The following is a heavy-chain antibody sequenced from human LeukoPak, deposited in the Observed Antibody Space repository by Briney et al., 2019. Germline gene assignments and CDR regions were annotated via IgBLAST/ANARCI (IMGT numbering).Heavy chain of an antibody. Sequence: GSLRLSCEGSGFSISNAWMSWVRQPPGKGLEWIGEINHSGSTNYIPSLESRVTLSVDTSKNQFSLNLNSVTAADTAVYYCARHRKRSGGYFGSGHDGFDIWGQGTMVTVSS. CDR3: ARHRKRSGGYFGSGHDGFDI. CDR2: INHSGST. J-gene: IGHJ3*02. V-gene: IGHV4-4*02. D-gene: IGHD3-22*01. CDR1: GFSISNAW.